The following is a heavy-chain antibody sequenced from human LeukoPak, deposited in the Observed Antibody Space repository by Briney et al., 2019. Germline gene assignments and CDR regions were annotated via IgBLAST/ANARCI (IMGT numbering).Heavy chain of an antibody. D-gene: IGHD5-18*01. Sequence: GESLKISCKASGYSLTSYWIGWVRHMPGKGLEWMGIIDPSDSDTRYTPSFQGQVTISADRSLSTAYLQWYSLEASDTAMYYCARQTAMGRSGDYWGQGTLVTVSS. J-gene: IGHJ4*02. CDR1: GYSLTSYW. V-gene: IGHV5-51*01. CDR3: ARQTAMGRSGDY. CDR2: IDPSDSDT.